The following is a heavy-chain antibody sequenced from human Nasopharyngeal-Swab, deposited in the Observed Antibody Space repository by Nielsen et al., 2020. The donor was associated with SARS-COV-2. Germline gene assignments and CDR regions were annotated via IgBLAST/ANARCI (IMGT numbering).Heavy chain of an antibody. J-gene: IGHJ6*02. V-gene: IGHV3-53*01. CDR3: ARDPPHYDILTGYSPGGMDV. D-gene: IGHD3-9*01. Sequence: WIRQPPGKGLEWVSVIYSGGSTYYADSVKGRFTISRDNSKNTLYLQMNSLRAEDTAVYYCARDPPHYDILTGYSPGGMDVWGQGTTVTV. CDR2: IYSGGST.